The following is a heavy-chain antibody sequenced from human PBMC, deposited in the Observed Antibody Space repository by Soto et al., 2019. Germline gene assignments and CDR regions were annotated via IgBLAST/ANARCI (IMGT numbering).Heavy chain of an antibody. CDR3: ARDTPTVSGMDV. J-gene: IGHJ6*02. CDR2: ISSSSSYL. Sequence: GGSLRLSCAASGFTFSSDSRNWVRQAPGKGLEWVSSISSSSSYLYYADSVKGRFTISRDNAKNSMYLQMNSLRAEDTAVYYCARDTPTVSGMDVWGQGTTVTVSS. D-gene: IGHD4-4*01. V-gene: IGHV3-21*01. CDR1: GFTFSSDS.